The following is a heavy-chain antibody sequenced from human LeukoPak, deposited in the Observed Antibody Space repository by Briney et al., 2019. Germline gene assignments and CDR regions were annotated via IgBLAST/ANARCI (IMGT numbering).Heavy chain of an antibody. CDR2: IRGNGET. Sequence: GGSLRLSCAASGLSFSSFAMSWVRQGPARGLEWVSSIRGNGETFHADSVKGRFTLSSDSSRNTVYFQLNNLRVEDTAIYYCARASWVSSTDAVRWGQGTLVTVSS. CDR3: ARASWVSSTDAVR. J-gene: IGHJ4*02. V-gene: IGHV3-23*01. D-gene: IGHD3-16*01. CDR1: GLSFSSFA.